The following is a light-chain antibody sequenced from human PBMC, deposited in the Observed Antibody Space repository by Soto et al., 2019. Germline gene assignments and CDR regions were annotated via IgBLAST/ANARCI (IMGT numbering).Light chain of an antibody. Sequence: QSALTQPRSLSGSPGQSVTISCTGTSSDVGGYNYVSWDQQHPGKAPNLMIYDVSKRPSGVPDRFSGCKSGNTASLTISGLQAEDEADYYCCSYAGSYSYVFGTGTKVTVL. CDR3: CSYAGSYSYV. CDR1: SSDVGGYNY. CDR2: DVS. V-gene: IGLV2-11*01. J-gene: IGLJ1*01.